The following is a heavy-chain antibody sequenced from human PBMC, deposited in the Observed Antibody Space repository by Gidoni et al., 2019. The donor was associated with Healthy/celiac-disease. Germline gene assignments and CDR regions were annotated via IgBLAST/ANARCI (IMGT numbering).Heavy chain of an antibody. Sequence: EVQLLESGGGLVQPGGSLRLSCAASGFTVSSYAMSWVRQAPGKGLEWVSAISGSGGSTYYADSVKGRFTISRDNSKNTLYLQMNSLRAEDTAVYYCAKDLGHYGRGDYWGQGTLVTVSS. CDR2: ISGSGGST. J-gene: IGHJ4*02. CDR3: AKDLGHYGRGDY. CDR1: GFTVSSYA. D-gene: IGHD4-17*01. V-gene: IGHV3-23*01.